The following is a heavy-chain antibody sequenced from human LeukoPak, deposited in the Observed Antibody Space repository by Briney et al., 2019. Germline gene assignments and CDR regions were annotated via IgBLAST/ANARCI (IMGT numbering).Heavy chain of an antibody. CDR1: GGSVSSGTYF. V-gene: IGHV4-31*03. CDR3: ASAYYYDSSGYNDY. Sequence: SETLSLTCTVSGGSVSSGTYFWSWIRQHPGKGLEWIGYIYYSGSTYYNPSLKSRVTISVDTSKNQFSLKLSSVTAADTAVYYCASAYYYDSSGYNDYWGQGTLVTVSS. J-gene: IGHJ4*02. D-gene: IGHD3-22*01. CDR2: IYYSGST.